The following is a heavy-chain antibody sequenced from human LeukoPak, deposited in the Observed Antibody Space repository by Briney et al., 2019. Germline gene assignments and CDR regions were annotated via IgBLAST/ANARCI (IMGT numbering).Heavy chain of an antibody. J-gene: IGHJ4*02. CDR1: GFTFSSYW. CDR2: IYYSGST. CDR3: ARSSVVRGVPDY. D-gene: IGHD3-10*01. Sequence: GSLRLSCAASGFTFSSYWMSWVRQAPGKGLEWIGSIYYSGSTYYNPSLKSRVTISVDTSKNQFSLKLSSVTAADTAVYYCARSSVVRGVPDYWGQGTLVTVSS. V-gene: IGHV4-39*07.